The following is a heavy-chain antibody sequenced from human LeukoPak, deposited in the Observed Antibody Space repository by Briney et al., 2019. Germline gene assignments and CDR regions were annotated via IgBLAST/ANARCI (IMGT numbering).Heavy chain of an antibody. V-gene: IGHV3-30-3*01. CDR3: ARDFSSSWPPYWYFDL. CDR1: GFTFSSYA. CDR2: ISYDGSNK. J-gene: IGHJ2*01. Sequence: PGRSLRLSCEASGFTFSSYAMHWVRQAPGKGLEWVAVISYDGSNKYYADSVKGRFTISRDNSKNTLYLQMNSLRAEDTAVYYCARDFSSSWPPYWYFDLWGRGTLVTVSS. D-gene: IGHD6-13*01.